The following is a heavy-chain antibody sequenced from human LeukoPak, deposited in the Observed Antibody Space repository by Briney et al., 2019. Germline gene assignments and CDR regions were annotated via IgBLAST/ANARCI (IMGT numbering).Heavy chain of an antibody. J-gene: IGHJ4*02. CDR1: GGSIISSSSY. D-gene: IGHD3-16*01. Sequence: SETLSLTCTVSGGSIISSSSYWGWIRQPPGKGLEWIGYFYNSGRSTYNPSLKSRVTISADTSKNHFSLKLNSVTTADTAVYYCTRGAGWLIDYWGQGILVTVSS. CDR2: FYNSGRS. CDR3: TRGAGWLIDY. V-gene: IGHV4-61*03.